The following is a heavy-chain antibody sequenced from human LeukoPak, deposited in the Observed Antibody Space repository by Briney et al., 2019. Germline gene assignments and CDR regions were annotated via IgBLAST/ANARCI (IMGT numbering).Heavy chain of an antibody. V-gene: IGHV3-30*04. CDR1: GFTFSSYA. J-gene: IGHJ4*02. CDR2: ISYDGSNK. D-gene: IGHD2-2*01. CDR3: ARVREIVVVPAAIDY. Sequence: GGSLRLSCAASGFTFSSYAMHWVRQAPGKGLEWVAVISYDGSNKYYADSVKGRFTISRDNSKNTLYLQMNSLRAEDTAVYYCARVREIVVVPAAIDYWGQGTLVTVSS.